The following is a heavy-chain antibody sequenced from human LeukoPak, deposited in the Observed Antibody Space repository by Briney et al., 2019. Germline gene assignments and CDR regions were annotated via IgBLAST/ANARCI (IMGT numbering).Heavy chain of an antibody. Sequence: GGSLRLSCAASACTFSSYGMHWVRQAPGKGLEWVAFIRYDGSNKYYADSVKGRFTISRDNSKNTLYLQMNSLRAEDTAVYYCANSPGITMVRGVIGHYYYMDVWGKGATVTISS. D-gene: IGHD3-10*01. CDR3: ANSPGITMVRGVIGHYYYMDV. V-gene: IGHV3-30*02. J-gene: IGHJ6*03. CDR1: ACTFSSYG. CDR2: IRYDGSNK.